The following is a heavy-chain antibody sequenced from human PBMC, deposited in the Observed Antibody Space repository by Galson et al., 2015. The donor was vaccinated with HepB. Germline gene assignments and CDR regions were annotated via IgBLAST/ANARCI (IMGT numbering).Heavy chain of an antibody. J-gene: IGHJ6*02. Sequence: SLRLSCAASGFTVSSNYMSWVRQAPGKGLEWVSVIYSGGSTYYADSVKGRFTISRDNSENTLYLQMNSLRAEDTAVYYCARDGPLVRYYGMDVWGQGTTVTVSS. V-gene: IGHV3-53*01. CDR3: ARDGPLVRYYGMDV. CDR1: GFTVSSNY. CDR2: IYSGGST. D-gene: IGHD3-10*01.